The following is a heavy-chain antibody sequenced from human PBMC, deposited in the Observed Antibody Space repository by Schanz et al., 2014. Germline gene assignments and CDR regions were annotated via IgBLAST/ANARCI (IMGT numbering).Heavy chain of an antibody. J-gene: IGHJ6*03. V-gene: IGHV3-64*01. CDR1: GFTLSNYA. CDR3: AKGPYYYYYMDV. CDR2: LSANGDST. Sequence: EVQLVESGGGLVQPGGSLRLSCAAPGFTLSNYAMHWVRQTPDKGLEWVSGLSANGDSTFYSSSVKGRFTISRDISKNTLYLQMGSLRADDTAVYYCAKGPYYYYYMDVWGNGTTVTVSS.